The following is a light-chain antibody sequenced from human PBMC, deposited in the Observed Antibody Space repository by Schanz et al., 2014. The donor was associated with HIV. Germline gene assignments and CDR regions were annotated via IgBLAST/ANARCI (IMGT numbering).Light chain of an antibody. CDR1: SSDVGGYYY. Sequence: QSALTQPPSASGSPGQSVNISCTGTSSDVGGYYYVSWYQQHPGKAPKLMIYEVSKRPSGVPNRFSGSKSGNTASLTVSGLQSEDEADYYYSSYAGSNNLVVFGGGTKLPVL. V-gene: IGLV2-8*01. CDR2: EVS. J-gene: IGLJ2*01. CDR3: SSYAGSNNLVV.